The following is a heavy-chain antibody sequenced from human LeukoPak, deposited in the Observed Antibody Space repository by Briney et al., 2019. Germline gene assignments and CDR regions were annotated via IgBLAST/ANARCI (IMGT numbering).Heavy chain of an antibody. Sequence: GGSLRLSCTASGFTFGDSAMSWFRQAPGEGLEWVGFIRSKAYGGTTEYGASVKGRFTISRDDSKSIAYLQMNSLKTEDTAVYYCTTGHYYDSSGYYYDAFDIWGQGTMVTVSS. V-gene: IGHV3-49*03. J-gene: IGHJ3*02. CDR1: GFTFGDSA. D-gene: IGHD3-22*01. CDR2: IRSKAYGGTT. CDR3: TTGHYYDSSGYYYDAFDI.